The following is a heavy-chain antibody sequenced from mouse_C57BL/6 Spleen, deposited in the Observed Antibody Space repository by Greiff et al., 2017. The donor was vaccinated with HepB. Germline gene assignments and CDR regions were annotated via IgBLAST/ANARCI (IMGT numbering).Heavy chain of an antibody. CDR3: ARDYDGYHYYAMDY. V-gene: IGHV1-4*01. D-gene: IGHD2-3*01. CDR1: GYTFTSYT. Sequence: QVQLQQSGAELARPGASVKMSCKASGYTFTSYTMHWVKQRPGQGLEWIGYINPSSGYTKYNQKFKDKATLTADKSSSTAYMQLSSLTSEDSAVYYCARDYDGYHYYAMDYWGQGTSVTVSS. CDR2: INPSSGYT. J-gene: IGHJ4*01.